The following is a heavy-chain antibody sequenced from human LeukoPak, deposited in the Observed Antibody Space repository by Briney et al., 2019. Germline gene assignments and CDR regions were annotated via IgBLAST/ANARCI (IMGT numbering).Heavy chain of an antibody. V-gene: IGHV3-23*01. CDR1: GLTASHNVNNA. J-gene: IGHJ6*02. D-gene: IGHD2-21*01. CDR2: ITTSGST. Sequence: GGSLRLSCATSGLTASHNVNNAMSWVRHAPGKGLEWVSGITTSGSTYYADSVKGRFTISRENSNNTLYLHMDSLRAEDTAVYYCAKAPVWNYYYGLDVWGQGTTVTVSS. CDR3: AKAPVWNYYYGLDV.